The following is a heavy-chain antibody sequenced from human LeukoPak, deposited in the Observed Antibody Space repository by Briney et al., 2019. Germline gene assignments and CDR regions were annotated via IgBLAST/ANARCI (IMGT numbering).Heavy chain of an antibody. CDR3: ARANPRYSRSWYVLGWFDP. CDR2: IWYDGSNK. D-gene: IGHD6-13*01. J-gene: IGHJ5*02. CDR1: GFTFSSYG. V-gene: IGHV3-33*01. Sequence: PGRSLRLSCAASGFTFSSYGMHGVRQAPGKGLEWVAVIWYDGSNKYYADSVKGRFTISRDNSKNTLYLQMNSLRAEDTAVYYCARANPRYSRSWYVLGWFDPWGQGTLVTVSS.